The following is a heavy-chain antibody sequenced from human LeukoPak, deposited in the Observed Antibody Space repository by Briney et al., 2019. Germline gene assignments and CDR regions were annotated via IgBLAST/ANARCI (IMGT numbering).Heavy chain of an antibody. CDR1: DGSVTGYY. J-gene: IGHJ4*02. V-gene: IGHV4-59*08. CDR2: IYYTGTT. D-gene: IGHD1-26*01. CDR3: ARQEGQGGATAFDY. Sequence: ESSETLSLTCTVSDGSVTGYYWSWIRQPPGKGLEWIAYIYYTGTTNYNPSLMSRVTMSVDTSKNQFSLRLTSVTAADTAVYYCARQEGQGGATAFDYWGQGILVTVSS.